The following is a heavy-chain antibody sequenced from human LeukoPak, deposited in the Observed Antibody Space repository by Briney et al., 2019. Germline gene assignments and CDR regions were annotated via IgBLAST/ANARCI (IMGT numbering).Heavy chain of an antibody. Sequence: GGSLRLSCAASGFTFSSYSMNWVRQAPGKGLEWVSSISSSSSYIYYADSVKGRFTISRDNAKNSLYQQMNSLRAEDTAVYYCARDRAMNDYFDYWGQGTLVTVSS. CDR3: ARDRAMNDYFDY. CDR2: ISSSSSYI. D-gene: IGHD1-1*01. V-gene: IGHV3-21*01. CDR1: GFTFSSYS. J-gene: IGHJ4*02.